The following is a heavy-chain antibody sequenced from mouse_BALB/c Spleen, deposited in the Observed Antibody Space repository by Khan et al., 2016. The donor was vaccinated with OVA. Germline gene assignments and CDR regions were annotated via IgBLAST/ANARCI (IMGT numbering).Heavy chain of an antibody. CDR1: GYTFTDYA. D-gene: IGHD2-3*01. CDR2: ISTYSGNT. V-gene: IGHV1S137*01. Sequence: QVQLQQSGPELVRPGVSVKISCKGSGYTFTDYAMHWVKQSHAKSLEWIGLISTYSGNTNYNQKFKGKATMTVDKSSSTAYMELARLTSEDSAICYWTRPAYDGYYDYWGQGTTLTVSS. CDR3: TRPAYDGYYDY. J-gene: IGHJ2*01.